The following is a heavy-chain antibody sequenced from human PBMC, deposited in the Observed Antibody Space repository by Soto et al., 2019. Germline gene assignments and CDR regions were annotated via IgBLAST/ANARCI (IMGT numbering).Heavy chain of an antibody. V-gene: IGHV3-48*02. CDR1: GFTFTSYS. Sequence: GGSLRLSCAPSGFTFTSYSMNWVRQAPGKGLEWVSYISSSSSTIYYADSVKGRITSSSDNAKSSMYLQMKSLRDEATAVYYCARDGFSGTTAYGMDVWGQGTTVTVSS. CDR2: ISSSSSTI. J-gene: IGHJ6*02. D-gene: IGHD3-3*01. CDR3: ARDGFSGTTAYGMDV.